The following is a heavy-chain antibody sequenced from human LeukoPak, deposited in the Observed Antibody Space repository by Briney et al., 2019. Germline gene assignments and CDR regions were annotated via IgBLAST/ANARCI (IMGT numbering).Heavy chain of an antibody. CDR1: GYTFTSYD. J-gene: IGHJ5*02. V-gene: IGHV1-8*01. CDR2: MNPNSGNT. CDR3: ASVEYYYDSSGYYGWFDP. Sequence: GASVKVSCKASGYTFTSYDINWVRQATGQGLGWMGWMNPNSGNTGYAQKFQGRVTMTRNTSISTAYMELSSLRSEDTAVYYCASVEYYYDSSGYYGWFDPWGQGTLVTVSS. D-gene: IGHD3-22*01.